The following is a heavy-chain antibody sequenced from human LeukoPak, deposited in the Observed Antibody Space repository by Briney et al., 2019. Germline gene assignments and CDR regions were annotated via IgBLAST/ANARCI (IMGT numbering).Heavy chain of an antibody. Sequence: GGALRLTCASTGFTFSSYRMRWVRPAPGRGLEWVANIKQDRSENYYVDSVKGRFTVSRDNAKNSLYLQMNSLIAEHTAVYYCARDPGLRYFDWTMSGYFDYWGQGTLVTVSS. J-gene: IGHJ4*02. CDR2: IKQDRSEN. CDR1: GFTFSSYR. D-gene: IGHD3-9*01. V-gene: IGHV3-7*03. CDR3: ARDPGLRYFDWTMSGYFDY.